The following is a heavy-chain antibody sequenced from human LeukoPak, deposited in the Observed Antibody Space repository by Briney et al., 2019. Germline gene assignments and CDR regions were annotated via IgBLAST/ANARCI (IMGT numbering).Heavy chain of an antibody. D-gene: IGHD3-10*01. V-gene: IGHV4-59*01. CDR2: IYYSGST. Sequence: SETLSLTCTVSGGSISSYYWTWIRQPPGKGLEWIGYIYYSGSTNYNPSLKSRVTISVDTSKNQFSLKLSSVTAADTAVYYCARVRSYGSGNDAFDIWGQGTMVTVSS. CDR1: GGSISSYY. J-gene: IGHJ3*02. CDR3: ARVRSYGSGNDAFDI.